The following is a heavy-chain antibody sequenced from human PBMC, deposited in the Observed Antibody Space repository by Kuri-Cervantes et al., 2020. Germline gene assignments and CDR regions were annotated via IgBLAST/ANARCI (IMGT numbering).Heavy chain of an antibody. CDR1: GYTFTGYY. CDR2: INPNSGGT. J-gene: IGHJ3*02. CDR3: ARVYSSGWLSENDAFDI. Sequence: ASVKVSCKASGYTFTGYYMHWVRQAPGQGLEWMGWINPNSGGTNYAQKFQGRVTMTRDTSISTAYMELSRLRSDDTAVYYCARVYSSGWLSENDAFDIWGQGTMVTVSS. V-gene: IGHV1-2*02. D-gene: IGHD6-19*01.